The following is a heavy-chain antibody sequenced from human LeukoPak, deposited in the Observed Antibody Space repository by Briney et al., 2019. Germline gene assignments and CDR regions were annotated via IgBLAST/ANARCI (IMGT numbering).Heavy chain of an antibody. V-gene: IGHV3-30*18. Sequence: PSRSLTLSCAASGFTFSSYAMHWVRQAPGQGLEWVAVISYDGRNKYYAEPVKGRITISRDNSKNTLYLQMNSLRAEDTAVYYCAKDRWHQLVSYPHHYWGQGAQVYVSS. D-gene: IGHD6-13*01. J-gene: IGHJ4*02. CDR3: AKDRWHQLVSYPHHY. CDR2: ISYDGRNK. CDR1: GFTFSSYA.